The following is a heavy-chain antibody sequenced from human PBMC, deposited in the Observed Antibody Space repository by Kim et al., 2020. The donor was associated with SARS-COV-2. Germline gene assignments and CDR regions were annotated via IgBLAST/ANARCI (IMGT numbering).Heavy chain of an antibody. CDR3: ARQGLYYDSSGYYLRY. V-gene: IGHV1-69*01. Sequence: KFQGRVTITADESTSTAYMELSSLRSEDTAVYYCARQGLYYDSSGYYLRYWGQGTLVTVSS. J-gene: IGHJ4*02. D-gene: IGHD3-22*01.